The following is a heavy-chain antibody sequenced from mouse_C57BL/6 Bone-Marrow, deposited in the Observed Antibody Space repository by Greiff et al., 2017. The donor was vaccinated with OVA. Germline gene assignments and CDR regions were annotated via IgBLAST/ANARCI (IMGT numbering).Heavy chain of an antibody. CDR3: AGSHYYGSSYWYFDV. D-gene: IGHD1-1*01. V-gene: IGHV1-85*01. J-gene: IGHJ1*03. CDR1: GYTFTSYD. Sequence: QVQLQQSGPELVKPGASVKLSCKASGYTFTSYDINWVKQRPGQGLEWIGWIYPRDGSTKYNEKFKGKATLTVDTSSSTAYMELHSLTSEDSAVYFCAGSHYYGSSYWYFDVWGTGTTVTVSS. CDR2: IYPRDGST.